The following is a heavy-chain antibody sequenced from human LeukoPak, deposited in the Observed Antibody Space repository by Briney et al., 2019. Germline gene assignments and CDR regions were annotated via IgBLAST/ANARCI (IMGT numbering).Heavy chain of an antibody. D-gene: IGHD6-13*01. J-gene: IGHJ3*02. CDR2: INHSGST. CDR3: ARWGEYSSSWSSIHDAFDI. V-gene: IGHV4-34*01. CDR1: GGSFSGYY. Sequence: PSETLSLTCAVYGGSFSGYYWSWIRQPPGKGLEWIGEINHSGSTNYNPSLKSRVTISVDKSKNQFSLKLSSVTAADTAVYYCARWGEYSSSWSSIHDAFDIWGQGTMVTVSS.